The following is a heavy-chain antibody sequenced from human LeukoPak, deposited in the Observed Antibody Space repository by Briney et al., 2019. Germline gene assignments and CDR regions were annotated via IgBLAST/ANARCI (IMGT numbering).Heavy chain of an antibody. CDR1: GGTFSSYT. V-gene: IGHV1-69*02. J-gene: IGHJ4*02. CDR2: IIPILGIA. Sequence: SVKVSCKASGGTFSSYTISWVRQAPGQGLEWMGRIIPILGIAHYAQKFQGRVTITADKSTSTAYMELSSLRSEDTAVYYCAGGVSSYYDSSGYRPLDYWGQGTLVTVSS. CDR3: AGGVSSYYDSSGYRPLDY. D-gene: IGHD3-22*01.